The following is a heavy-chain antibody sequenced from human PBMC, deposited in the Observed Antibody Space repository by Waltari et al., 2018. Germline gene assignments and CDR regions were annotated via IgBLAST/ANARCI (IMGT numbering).Heavy chain of an antibody. J-gene: IGHJ5*02. CDR2: ISAYNGNT. V-gene: IGHV1-18*01. CDR1: GYTFTSYD. D-gene: IGHD6-19*01. CDR3: ARGFIAVAGLSSYRYNWFDP. Sequence: QVQLVQSGAEVKKPGASVKVSCKASGYTFTSYDINWVRQATGQGLEWMGWISAYNGNTNYAQKLQGRVTMTTDTSTSTAYMELRSLRSDDTAVYYCARGFIAVAGLSSYRYNWFDPWGQGTLVTVSS.